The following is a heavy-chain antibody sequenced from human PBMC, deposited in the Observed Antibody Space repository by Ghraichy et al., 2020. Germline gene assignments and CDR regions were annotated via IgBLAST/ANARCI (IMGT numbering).Heavy chain of an antibody. Sequence: LSLTCAASGFTFSTYAMTWVRQAPGKGLEWVSYISGSSTTIFYLDSVKGRFTVFRDNAKKSLYLQMDSLRAEDTAVYYCARDSGRGGADDYWGQGTLVTVSS. CDR2: ISGSSTTI. D-gene: IGHD4/OR15-4a*01. CDR1: GFTFSTYA. V-gene: IGHV3-48*01. CDR3: ARDSGRGGADDY. J-gene: IGHJ4*02.